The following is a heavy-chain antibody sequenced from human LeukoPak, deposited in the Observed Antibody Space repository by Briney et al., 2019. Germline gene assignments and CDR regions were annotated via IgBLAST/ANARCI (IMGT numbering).Heavy chain of an antibody. J-gene: IGHJ4*02. CDR3: ARDQLAGYCSSTSCYLFDY. V-gene: IGHV4-59*12. D-gene: IGHD2-2*01. CDR2: IYYSGST. CDR1: GGSISSYY. Sequence: SETLSLTCTVSGGSISSYYWSWIRQTPGKGLEWLGDIYYSGSTNYNPSLKSRVTRSVDTSKNQFSLKLSSVTAADTAVYYCARDQLAGYCSSTSCYLFDYWGQGTLVTVSS.